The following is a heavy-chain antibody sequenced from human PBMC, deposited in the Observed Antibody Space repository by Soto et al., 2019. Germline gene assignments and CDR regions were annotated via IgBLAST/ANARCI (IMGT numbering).Heavy chain of an antibody. J-gene: IGHJ6*02. CDR3: ARSGDPVDYFYYYGMDV. Sequence: QVPLLQSGAEVKKPGASVKVSCKASGYTFTTYGISWVRQAPGQGLEWMGWISAYNGNTNYALKFQGRVTMTTDTSTSTAYMELRRLRSDDTAVYYCARSGDPVDYFYYYGMDVWGQGTTVTVSS. CDR1: GYTFTTYG. D-gene: IGHD4-17*01. V-gene: IGHV1-18*01. CDR2: ISAYNGNT.